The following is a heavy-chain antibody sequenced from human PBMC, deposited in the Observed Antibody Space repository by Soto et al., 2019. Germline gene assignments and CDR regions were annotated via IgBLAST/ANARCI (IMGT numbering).Heavy chain of an antibody. J-gene: IGHJ6*02. V-gene: IGHV1-58*02. CDR2: IVVGSGNT. D-gene: IGHD5-12*01. CDR1: GFTFTSSA. Sequence: QMQLVQSGPEVKKPGTSVKVSCKASGFTFTSSAMQWVRQARGQRLEWIGWIVVGSGNTNYAQKFQERVTITRDMSTSTAYMELSSLSSEDTAVYYCAAGAGGYDQYYYYGMDVWGQGTTVTVSS. CDR3: AAGAGGYDQYYYYGMDV.